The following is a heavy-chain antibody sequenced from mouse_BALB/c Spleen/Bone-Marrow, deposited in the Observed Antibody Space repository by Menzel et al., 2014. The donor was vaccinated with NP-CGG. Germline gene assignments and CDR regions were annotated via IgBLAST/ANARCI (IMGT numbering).Heavy chain of an antibody. J-gene: IGHJ1*01. D-gene: IGHD2-2*01. Sequence: VNVVESGPELVRPGVSVKISCKGSGYTFTDYAMHWVKQSHAKSLEWIGVISTYSGNTNYNQKFKGRATMTVDKSSSTAYMELARLTSEDSAIYYCARGEGYDGWYFDVWGAGTTVTVSS. V-gene: IGHV1-67*01. CDR1: GYTFTDYA. CDR2: ISTYSGNT. CDR3: ARGEGYDGWYFDV.